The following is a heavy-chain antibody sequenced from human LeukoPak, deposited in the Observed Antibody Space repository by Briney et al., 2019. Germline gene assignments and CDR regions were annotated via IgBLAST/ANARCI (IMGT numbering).Heavy chain of an antibody. CDR2: IYSAGNT. CDR3: ARTADYGDFVPWYYYGMDV. V-gene: IGHV3-53*01. J-gene: IGHJ6*02. CDR1: GFTVRRNY. D-gene: IGHD4-17*01. Sequence: PGGSLRLSCAASGFTVRRNYMSWVRQAPGKGLEWVSVIYSAGNTHYADSVKGRFTISRDKFRNILYLQMDSLRAEDTAVYYCARTADYGDFVPWYYYGMDVWGQGTTVTVSS.